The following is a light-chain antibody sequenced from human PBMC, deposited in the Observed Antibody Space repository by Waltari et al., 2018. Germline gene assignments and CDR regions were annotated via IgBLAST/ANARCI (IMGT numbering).Light chain of an antibody. CDR2: DAS. CDR3: QLRTGWPMT. J-gene: IGKJ5*01. Sequence: EVVLTQSPATLSLSSGERATLSGRASHSVSNSLAWYRQKPGQAPSLLIYDASTRAAGIPGRFSGSGSGTDFTLTISSLEPEDFAVYYCQLRTGWPMTFGQGTRLEIK. V-gene: IGKV3-11*01. CDR1: HSVSNS.